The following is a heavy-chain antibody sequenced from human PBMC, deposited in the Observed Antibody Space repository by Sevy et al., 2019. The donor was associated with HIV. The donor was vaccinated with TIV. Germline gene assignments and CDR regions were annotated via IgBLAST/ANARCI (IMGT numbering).Heavy chain of an antibody. CDR2: IHFDGSDK. CDR3: AKNTAAAGTGGFHY. Sequence: GGSLRLSCAASAFTFSHYAMHWVRQAPGKGLEWVAFIHFDGSDKYYADSVKGRFTISRDNSKNMLYLQMNSLRAEETAVYYCAKNTAAAGTGGFHYWGQGTRVTVSS. V-gene: IGHV3-30*02. J-gene: IGHJ4*02. D-gene: IGHD6-13*01. CDR1: AFTFSHYA.